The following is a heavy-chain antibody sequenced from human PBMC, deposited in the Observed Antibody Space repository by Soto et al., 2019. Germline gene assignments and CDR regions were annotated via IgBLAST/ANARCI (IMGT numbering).Heavy chain of an antibody. V-gene: IGHV2-5*02. D-gene: IGHD6-19*01. CDR3: AHRLGRYSSGWYSYYFDY. CDR1: GFSLSTSGVG. J-gene: IGHJ4*02. CDR2: IYWDDDK. Sequence: SGPTLVNPTQTLTLTCTFSGFSLSTSGVGVGWIRQPPGKALEWLALIYWDDDKRYSPSLKSRLTITKDTSKNQVVLTMTNMDPVDTATYYCAHRLGRYSSGWYSYYFDYWGQGTLVTVSS.